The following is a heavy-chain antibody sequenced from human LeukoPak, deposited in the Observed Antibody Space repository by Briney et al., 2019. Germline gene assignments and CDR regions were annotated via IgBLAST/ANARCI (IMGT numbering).Heavy chain of an antibody. Sequence: SQTLSLTCTVSGGSISSGDYYWSWIRHPPGKGLEWIGYTYYSGSTYYNPSLKSRATISVDTSKNQFSLKLTSVTAADTAVYYCARPYYYDSRIDPWGQGTLVTVSS. CDR2: TYYSGST. V-gene: IGHV4-30-4*01. CDR3: ARPYYYDSRIDP. CDR1: GGSISSGDYY. D-gene: IGHD3-22*01. J-gene: IGHJ5*02.